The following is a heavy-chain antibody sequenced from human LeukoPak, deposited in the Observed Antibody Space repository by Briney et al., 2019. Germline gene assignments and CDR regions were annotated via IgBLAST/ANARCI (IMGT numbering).Heavy chain of an antibody. CDR1: GYTFTSYG. D-gene: IGHD3-3*01. Sequence: GASVKVSCKASGYTFTSYGISWVRQAPGQGLEWVGWISAYNGNTNYAQKLQGRVTMTTDTSTSTAYMELRSLRSDDTAVYYCARDGGGYDFWSGYFLSGSRNGTNWFDPWGQGTLVTVSS. J-gene: IGHJ5*02. V-gene: IGHV1-18*01. CDR3: ARDGGGYDFWSGYFLSGSRNGTNWFDP. CDR2: ISAYNGNT.